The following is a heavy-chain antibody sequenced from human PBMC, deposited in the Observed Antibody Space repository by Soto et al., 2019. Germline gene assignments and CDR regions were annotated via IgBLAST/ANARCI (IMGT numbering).Heavy chain of an antibody. D-gene: IGHD3-16*01. CDR1: GDSISSGGYS. V-gene: IGHV4-30-2*01. J-gene: IGHJ5*02. CDR2: IYQSGST. CDR3: ARGGLLRFDP. Sequence: QLQLQESGSGLVKPSQTLSLTCAVSGDSISSGGYSWSWIRQPPGKGLEWIGYIYQSGSTHYNPSLKSRVTLSIDQSKNQFSLNLTSVTAADTAVYYCARGGLLRFDPWGQGTLVTVSS.